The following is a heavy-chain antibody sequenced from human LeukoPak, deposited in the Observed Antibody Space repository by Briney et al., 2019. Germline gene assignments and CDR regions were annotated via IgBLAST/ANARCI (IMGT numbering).Heavy chain of an antibody. CDR3: ARGLRDYYYYYMDV. Sequence: SEALSLTCTVSGGSISSYYWSWIRQPAGKGLEWIGRIYTSGSTNYNPSLKSRVTMSVDTSKNQFSLKLSSVTAADTAVYYCARGLRDYYYYYMDVWGKGTTVTVSS. CDR2: IYTSGST. J-gene: IGHJ6*03. CDR1: GGSISSYY. V-gene: IGHV4-4*07.